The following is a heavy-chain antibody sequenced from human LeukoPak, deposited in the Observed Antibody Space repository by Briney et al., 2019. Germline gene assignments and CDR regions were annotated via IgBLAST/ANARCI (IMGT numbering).Heavy chain of an antibody. CDR3: ARGYSRRADY. CDR1: GFTFSDYY. Sequence: PGGSLRLFCAVSGFTFSDYYMSWIRQAPGKGLEWVSHISSSGTTMYYADSVKGRFTISRDNAKNSLYLQMNSLRAEDTAVYYCARGYSRRADYWGQGTLVTVSS. J-gene: IGHJ4*02. V-gene: IGHV3-11*01. D-gene: IGHD6-13*01. CDR2: ISSSGTTM.